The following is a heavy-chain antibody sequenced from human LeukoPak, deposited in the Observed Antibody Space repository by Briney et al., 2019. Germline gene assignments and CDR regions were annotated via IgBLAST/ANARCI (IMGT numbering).Heavy chain of an antibody. J-gene: IGHJ4*02. D-gene: IGHD4-11*01. CDR1: GFTFSSYG. Sequence: PGGSLRLSCAASGFTFSSYGMHWVRQAPGEGLEWVAVIWYDGSNKYYADSVKGRFTISRDNSKNTLYLQMNSLRAEDTAVYYCARDFRYSNYFDYWGQGTLVTVSS. V-gene: IGHV3-33*01. CDR2: IWYDGSNK. CDR3: ARDFRYSNYFDY.